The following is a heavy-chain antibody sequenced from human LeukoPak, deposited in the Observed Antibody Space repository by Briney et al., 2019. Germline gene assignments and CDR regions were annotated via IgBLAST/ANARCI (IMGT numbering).Heavy chain of an antibody. CDR1: EFTFSSYA. CDR3: ARGPSYDDAFDI. D-gene: IGHD5-18*01. Sequence: GGSLRLSCAASEFTFSSYAMHWVRQAPGKGLEWVAVISYDGSNKYCADSVKGRFTISRDNSKNTLYLQMNSLRAEDTAVYYCARGPSYDDAFDIWGQGTMVTVSS. V-gene: IGHV3-30-3*01. CDR2: ISYDGSNK. J-gene: IGHJ3*02.